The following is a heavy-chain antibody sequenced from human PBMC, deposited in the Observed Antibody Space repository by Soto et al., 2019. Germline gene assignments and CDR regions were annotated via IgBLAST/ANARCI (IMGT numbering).Heavy chain of an antibody. D-gene: IGHD3-9*01. J-gene: IGHJ4*02. CDR3: AHKGPEDWPLDY. Sequence: QITSKESGPPLVRPTQTLTLTCAFSGFSLSTSGVGVGWIRQPPGKALEWLAVIYWDDSKHYSPSLRSRLTITTDTSKNQVVLTMTNMDPMDTGTYYCAHKGPEDWPLDYWGQGTLVTVSS. CDR1: GFSLSTSGVG. CDR2: IYWDDSK. V-gene: IGHV2-5*02.